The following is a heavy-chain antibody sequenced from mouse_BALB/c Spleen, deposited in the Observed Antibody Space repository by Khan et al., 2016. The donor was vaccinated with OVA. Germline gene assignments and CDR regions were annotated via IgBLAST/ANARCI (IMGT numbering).Heavy chain of an antibody. V-gene: IGHV1S135*01. CDR2: IDPFNGGT. D-gene: IGHD3-3*01. CDR3: ARGTFDY. Sequence: QRKQSGPELMKPGASVNISCKASGYSFTSYYIHWVKQSHGKSLEWIGNIDPFNGGTDYNQKFKGKATLTVDKSSNTAYMHLSSLTSEDSAVYYCARGTFDYWGQGTLVTVSA. J-gene: IGHJ3*01. CDR1: GYSFTSYY.